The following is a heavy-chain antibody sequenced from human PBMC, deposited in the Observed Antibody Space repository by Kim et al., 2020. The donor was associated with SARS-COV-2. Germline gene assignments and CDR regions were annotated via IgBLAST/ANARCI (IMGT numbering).Heavy chain of an antibody. Sequence: SETLFLTCTVSGGSISSNSYYWGWVRQTPEKGLEWIGSIYYSGTTYYNPSLESRVTISINTSKNQFSLKLSSVTAADTAVYYCAGTLEWEAQLYDYWGQGTLVIVSS. D-gene: IGHD1-26*01. V-gene: IGHV4-39*01. CDR2: IYYSGTT. CDR1: GGSISSNSYY. J-gene: IGHJ4*02. CDR3: AGTLEWEAQLYDY.